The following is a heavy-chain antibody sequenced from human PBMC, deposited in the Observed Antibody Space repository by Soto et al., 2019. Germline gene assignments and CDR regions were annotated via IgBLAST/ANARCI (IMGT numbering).Heavy chain of an antibody. CDR1: GFTFSSYA. J-gene: IGHJ4*02. CDR3: AKNDPFYGSGSYSIDY. CDR2: ISDSGGRT. V-gene: IGHV3-23*01. Sequence: GGSLRLSFAASGFTFSSYAMRWIRQVPGKGLEWVSSISDSGGRTYYADSVKGRFTTSRDNSKNTLYLQMNSLRAEDTAVYYCAKNDPFYGSGSYSIDYWGQGTLVTVSS. D-gene: IGHD3-10*01.